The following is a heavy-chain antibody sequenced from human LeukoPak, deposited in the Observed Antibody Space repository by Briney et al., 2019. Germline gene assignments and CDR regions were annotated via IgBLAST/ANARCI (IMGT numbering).Heavy chain of an antibody. J-gene: IGHJ5*01. V-gene: IGHV3-7*01. CDR2: IRQSGNEK. CDR1: GFTFSSYW. CDR3: AKGGNLDS. Sequence: QAGGSLRLSCAASGFTFSSYWMSWVRQAPGKGLEWVANIRQSGNEKYYVDSVKGRFTISRDNAKNSLFLQMNSLRAEDTAVYYCAKGGNLDSWGQGTLVTVSS.